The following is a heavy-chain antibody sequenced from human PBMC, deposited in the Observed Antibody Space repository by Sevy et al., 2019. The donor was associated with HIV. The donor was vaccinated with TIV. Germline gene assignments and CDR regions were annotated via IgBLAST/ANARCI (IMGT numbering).Heavy chain of an antibody. CDR3: ARDARYRTVWYPGY. J-gene: IGHJ4*02. D-gene: IGHD6-19*01. CDR1: AFTFSAHA. CDR2: ISYDGSSE. Sequence: GGYLRLSCAASAFTFSAHAMHCVRQAPGKGLEWVAVISYDGSSEYYADSVKGRFTISRDNSKNTLYLQIHGLRADDTAVYYCARDARYRTVWYPGYWGQGTQVSVSS. V-gene: IGHV3-30*03.